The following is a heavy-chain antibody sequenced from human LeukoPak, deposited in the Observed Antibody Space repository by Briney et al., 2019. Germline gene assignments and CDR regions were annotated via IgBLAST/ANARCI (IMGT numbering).Heavy chain of an antibody. Sequence: PGGSLRLSCATSGFTFRNSGMHWVRQAPGKGLQWVAVISSEGSNKHYTDSVKGRFTITRDNSKNTVYLQMDSLRVEDTAVYYCARSSGWFSVGYLDYWGQGSLVTVSS. V-gene: IGHV3-30*03. D-gene: IGHD6-19*01. J-gene: IGHJ4*02. CDR1: GFTFRNSG. CDR3: ARSSGWFSVGYLDY. CDR2: ISSEGSNK.